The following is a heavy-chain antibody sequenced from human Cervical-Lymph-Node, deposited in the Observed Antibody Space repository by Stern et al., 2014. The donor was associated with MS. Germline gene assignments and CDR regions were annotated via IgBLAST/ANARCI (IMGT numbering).Heavy chain of an antibody. V-gene: IGHV4-31*03. J-gene: IGHJ4*02. D-gene: IGHD5-24*01. Sequence: QLVESGPGLVKPSQTLSLTCTVSGGSISSGGYYWSWIRQHQGKGLEWIGYIYYSGSTYYNPSLKSRVTISVDTSKNQFSLKLSSVTAADTAVYYCARGRDGYKSHFDYWGQGTLVTVSS. CDR2: IYYSGST. CDR1: GGSISSGGYY. CDR3: ARGRDGYKSHFDY.